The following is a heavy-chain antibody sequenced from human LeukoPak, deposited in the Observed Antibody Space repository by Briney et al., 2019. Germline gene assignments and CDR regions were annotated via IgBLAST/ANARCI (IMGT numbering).Heavy chain of an antibody. J-gene: IGHJ5*02. V-gene: IGHV5-51*01. CDR3: TTLAHVQLERLYNWFDP. Sequence: GESLKISCKGSGYSFTTYWIAWVRQMPGKGLEWMGIIYPGDSDTRYSLSFQGQVTISADKSISTAYLQWSSLKVSDTAIYYCTTLAHVQLERLYNWFDPWGQGTLVTVSS. CDR2: IYPGDSDT. CDR1: GYSFTTYW. D-gene: IGHD1-1*01.